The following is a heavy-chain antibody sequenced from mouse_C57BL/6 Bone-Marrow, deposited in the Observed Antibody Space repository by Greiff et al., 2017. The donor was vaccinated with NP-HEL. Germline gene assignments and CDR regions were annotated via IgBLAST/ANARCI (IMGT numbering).Heavy chain of an antibody. V-gene: IGHV14-3*01. CDR1: GFNIKNTY. CDR3: AVDYGSSYDSDY. Sequence: EVMLVESVAELVRPGASVKLSCTASGFNIKNTYMHWVKQRPEQGLEWIGRIDPANGNTKYAPKFQGKATITADTSSNTAYLQLSSLTSEDTAIYYCAVDYGSSYDSDYWGQGTTLTVSS. CDR2: IDPANGNT. J-gene: IGHJ2*01. D-gene: IGHD1-1*01.